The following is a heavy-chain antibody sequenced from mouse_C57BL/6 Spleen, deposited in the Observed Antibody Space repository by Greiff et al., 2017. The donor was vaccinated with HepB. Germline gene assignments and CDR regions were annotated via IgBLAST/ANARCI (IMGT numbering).Heavy chain of an antibody. D-gene: IGHD4-1*01. J-gene: IGHJ1*03. Sequence: EVHLVESGGGLVKPGGSLKLSCAASGFTFSDYGMHWVRQAPEKGLEWVAYISSGSSTIYYADTVKGRFTISRDNAKNTLFLQMTSLRSEDTAMYYCARITGTGWYFDVWGTGTTVTVSS. CDR1: GFTFSDYG. CDR2: ISSGSSTI. V-gene: IGHV5-17*01. CDR3: ARITGTGWYFDV.